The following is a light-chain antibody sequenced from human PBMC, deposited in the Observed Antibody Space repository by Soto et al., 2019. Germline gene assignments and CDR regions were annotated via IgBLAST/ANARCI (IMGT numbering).Light chain of an antibody. CDR1: QSVSSDY. V-gene: IGKV3-20*01. J-gene: IGKJ4*01. Sequence: IVLTQSPNTLSLSPGERATLSCRASQSVSSDYLVWYQQKPGQAPRLLIYGASSRATGIPDRFSGSGSGTDFTLTISRLEPEDFAVYYCQQYGSSPNFGGGTKVDIK. CDR2: GAS. CDR3: QQYGSSPN.